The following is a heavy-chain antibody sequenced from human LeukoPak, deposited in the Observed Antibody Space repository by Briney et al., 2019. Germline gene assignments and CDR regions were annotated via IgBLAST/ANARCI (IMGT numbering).Heavy chain of an antibody. CDR3: ARGKEVITMLRGLKPGYYFDY. Sequence: SETLSLTCTVSGYSIGSGYYWGWIRQPPGKGLEWIGSIYYSGSTYYNPSLKSRVTISVDTSKNQFSLKLNSVTAADTAVYYCARGKEVITMLRGLKPGYYFDYWGQGTLVTVSS. CDR2: IYYSGST. J-gene: IGHJ4*02. D-gene: IGHD3-10*01. V-gene: IGHV4-38-2*02. CDR1: GYSIGSGYY.